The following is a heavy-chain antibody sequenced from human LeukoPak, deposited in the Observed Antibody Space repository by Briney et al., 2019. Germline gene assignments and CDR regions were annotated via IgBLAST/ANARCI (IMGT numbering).Heavy chain of an antibody. V-gene: IGHV3-23*01. CDR1: GFTFSSYA. D-gene: IGHD2-8*01. CDR3: AKSEPYLYLIYYFDY. Sequence: GGSLRLSCAASGFTFSSYAMSLVRQAPGKGLEWVLAISGSGGSTYYADSVKGRFTISRDNSKNTLYLQMNSLRAEDTAVYYCAKSEPYLYLIYYFDYWGQGTLVTVSS. J-gene: IGHJ4*02. CDR2: ISGSGGST.